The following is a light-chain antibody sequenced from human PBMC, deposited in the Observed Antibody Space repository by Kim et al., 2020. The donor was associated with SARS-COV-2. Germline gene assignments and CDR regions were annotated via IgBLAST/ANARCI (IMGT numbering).Light chain of an antibody. CDR2: KVS. J-gene: IGKJ1*01. CDR1: QSLVCSDGNTY. V-gene: IGKV2-30*01. CDR3: MQGTHWPWT. Sequence: DVVMSQSPLSLPVTLGQPAAISCRSSQSLVCSDGNTYLEWFQQRPGQSPRRLIYKVSERDSGVPDRFSGSGSDTDFTLKISRVEAEDVGVYYCMQGTHWPWTFGQGTKVDI.